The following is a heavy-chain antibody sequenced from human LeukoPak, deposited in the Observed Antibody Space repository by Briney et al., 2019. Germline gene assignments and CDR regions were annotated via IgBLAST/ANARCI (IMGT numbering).Heavy chain of an antibody. CDR2: ISYDGSNK. CDR3: ARDRSSAFDI. J-gene: IGHJ3*02. Sequence: GRSLRLSCAASGFTFSSYAMHWVRQAPGKGLEWVAVISYDGSNKYYADSVKARFTISRDNSKNTLYLQMNSLRAEDTAVYYCARDRSSAFDIWGQGTMVTVSS. V-gene: IGHV3-30*01. CDR1: GFTFSSYA.